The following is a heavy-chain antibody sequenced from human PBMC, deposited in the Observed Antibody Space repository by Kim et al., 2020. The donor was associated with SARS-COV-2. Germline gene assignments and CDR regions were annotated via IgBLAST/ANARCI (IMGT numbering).Heavy chain of an antibody. Sequence: PSLKSRVTISVDPSKIQFSLKLGSVTAADTAVYYCARARITMIVVVKYFDYWGQGTLVTVSS. D-gene: IGHD3-22*01. CDR3: ARARITMIVVVKYFDY. V-gene: IGHV4-31*02. J-gene: IGHJ4*02.